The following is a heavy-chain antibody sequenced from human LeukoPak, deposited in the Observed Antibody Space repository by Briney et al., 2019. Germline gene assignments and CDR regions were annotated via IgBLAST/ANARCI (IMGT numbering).Heavy chain of an antibody. D-gene: IGHD3-3*01. V-gene: IGHV4-34*01. Sequence: SETLSLTCAVYGGSFSGYYWSWIRQPPGKGLEWIGEINHSGSTNYNPSLMSRVTISVDTSKNQFSLKLSSVTAADTAVYYCARESGLRFLEWLLYFDYWGQGTLVTVSS. CDR2: INHSGST. CDR1: GGSFSGYY. J-gene: IGHJ4*02. CDR3: ARESGLRFLEWLLYFDY.